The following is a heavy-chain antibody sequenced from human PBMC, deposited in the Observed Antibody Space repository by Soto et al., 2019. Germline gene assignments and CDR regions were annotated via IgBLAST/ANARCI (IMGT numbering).Heavy chain of an antibody. CDR2: IYSGGST. D-gene: IGHD1-26*01. J-gene: IGHJ4*02. V-gene: IGHV3-53*01. CDR3: PRDSGIGGASTASGF. Sequence: SRIIQTTGKVLEWVSVIYSGGSTYYADSVKGRFTLSRDNSKNTLYLQMNSLRAEDTAVYYCPRDSGIGGASTASGFRVQRTLVTVAS.